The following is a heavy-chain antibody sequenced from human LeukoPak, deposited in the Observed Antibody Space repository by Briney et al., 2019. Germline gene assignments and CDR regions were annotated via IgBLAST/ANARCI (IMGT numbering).Heavy chain of an antibody. J-gene: IGHJ3*02. CDR3: ARDSFSVWQDAFDI. D-gene: IGHD6-13*01. CDR1: GGSISSYY. Sequence: SETLSLTCTVSGGSISSYYWSWIRQPAGKGLEWIGRIYTSGSTNYNPSLKSRVTMSVDTSKNQFSLKLSSVTAADTAVYYCARDSFSVWQDAFDIWGQGTMVTVSS. CDR2: IYTSGST. V-gene: IGHV4-4*07.